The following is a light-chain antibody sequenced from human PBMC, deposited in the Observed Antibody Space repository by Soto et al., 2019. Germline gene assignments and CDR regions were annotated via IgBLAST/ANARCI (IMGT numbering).Light chain of an antibody. V-gene: IGKV3-15*01. Sequence: DIVMTQSPAPLSVSPGERATLSCRASQSVRSKLAWYQQKPGQAPRLIIYDASTRATGIPARFSGSGSGTDFTLTISSLQPEDVAVYYCQQRSNWPPTFGQGTRLEIK. J-gene: IGKJ5*01. CDR2: DAS. CDR1: QSVRSK. CDR3: QQRSNWPPT.